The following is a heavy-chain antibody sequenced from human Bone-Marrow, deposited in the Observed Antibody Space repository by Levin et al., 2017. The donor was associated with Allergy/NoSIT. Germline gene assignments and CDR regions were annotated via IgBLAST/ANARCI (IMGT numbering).Heavy chain of an antibody. CDR2: IIPILGLV. D-gene: IGHD3-9*01. J-gene: IGHJ4*02. Sequence: SVKVSCKASEGTFSSYTLSWVRQAPGQGLEWMGRIIPILGLVNYTQKLQGRVTITADKSTNTAYVELSSLRSEDTAIYYCATTGYDTSNGNPIDCWGQGTLVIVSS. CDR1: EGTFSSYT. V-gene: IGHV1-69*02. CDR3: ATTGYDTSNGNPIDC.